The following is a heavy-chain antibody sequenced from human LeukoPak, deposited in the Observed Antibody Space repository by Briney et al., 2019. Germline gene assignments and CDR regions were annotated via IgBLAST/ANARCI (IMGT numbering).Heavy chain of an antibody. D-gene: IGHD6-19*01. CDR2: ITTSSTYI. V-gene: IGHV3-21*01. CDR3: ARGKYSSGWFDY. Sequence: GGSLRLSCAASGISFSSHGMHWVRQAPGKGLEWVSSITTSSTYISYADSVKGRFTISRDNAKNSLYLQMNSLRAEDTAVYYCARGKYSSGWFDYWGQGTLVTVPS. J-gene: IGHJ4*02. CDR1: GISFSSHG.